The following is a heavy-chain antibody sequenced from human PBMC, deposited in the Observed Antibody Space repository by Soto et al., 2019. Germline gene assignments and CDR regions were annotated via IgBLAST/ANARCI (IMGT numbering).Heavy chain of an antibody. V-gene: IGHV3-23*01. D-gene: IGHD3-10*01. CDR2: IDGSGAA. J-gene: IGHJ3*01. CDR1: GYVFSNYA. CDR3: AREGSNRGFAFDA. Sequence: EVQLLESGGDLGQPGGSLRLSCVASGYVFSNYAMAWVRQVPGKGLQWVSRIDGSGAAHYGDSVKGRFTMSRDNSKNTLFLQLDRLRVEDTAVYFCAREGSNRGFAFDAWGQGTWVAVSS.